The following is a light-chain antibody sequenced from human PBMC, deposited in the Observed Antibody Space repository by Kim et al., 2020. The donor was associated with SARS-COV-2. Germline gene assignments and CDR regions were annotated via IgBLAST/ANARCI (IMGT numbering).Light chain of an antibody. Sequence: QPVLTQPPSASGTPGQRFTISCSGSSSNIGSNTVNWYQQLPGTAPKLLFYSNNQRPSGVPDRFSGSKSGTSASLAISGLQSEDEADYYCAAWDDRLNGPVFGGGTKLTFL. CDR2: SNN. CDR3: AAWDDRLNGPV. V-gene: IGLV1-44*01. CDR1: SSNIGSNT. J-gene: IGLJ2*01.